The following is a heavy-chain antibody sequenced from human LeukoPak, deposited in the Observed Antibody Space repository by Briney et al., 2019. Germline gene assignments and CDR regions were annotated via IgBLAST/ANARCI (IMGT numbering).Heavy chain of an antibody. CDR3: AKNSHDVLTGSYLLIDY. Sequence: GGSLRLSCTASEFTFSNYAMSWVRQAPGKGLEWVSGINGRGGSTYYADSVKGRFTIPRDNSKNTLFLQMNSLRAEDTAVYHCAKNSHDVLTGSYLLIDYWGQGTLVTVSS. V-gene: IGHV3-23*01. J-gene: IGHJ4*02. CDR2: INGRGGST. CDR1: EFTFSNYA. D-gene: IGHD3-9*01.